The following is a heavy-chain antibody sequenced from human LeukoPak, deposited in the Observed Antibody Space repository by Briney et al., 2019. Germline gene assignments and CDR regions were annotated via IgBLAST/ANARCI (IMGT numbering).Heavy chain of an antibody. CDR1: GGSISSGGYY. J-gene: IGHJ4*02. CDR3: ARGGSNDY. Sequence: PSETLSLTCTVSGGSISSGGYYWSWIRQPPGKGLEWIGYINHSGSTNYNPSLKSRVTISVDTSKNQFSLKLSSVTAADTAVYYCARGGSNDYWGQGTLVTVSS. V-gene: IGHV4-30-2*01. D-gene: IGHD1-26*01. CDR2: INHSGST.